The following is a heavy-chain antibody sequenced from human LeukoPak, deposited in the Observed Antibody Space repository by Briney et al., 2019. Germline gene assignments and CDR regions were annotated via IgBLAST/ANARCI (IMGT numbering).Heavy chain of an antibody. Sequence: SETLSLTCAVSGGSVSSSKYLWGWIRQPPGKELEWIGSISYSGNADYNPSLKSRVTLSVDTSKNQFSLKLTSVTAADSAVYYCAGLGVMVLVYQSESWGQGTPVTVSS. J-gene: IGHJ1*01. CDR1: GGSVSSSKYL. D-gene: IGHD2-8*01. CDR3: AGLGVMVLVYQSES. CDR2: ISYSGNA. V-gene: IGHV4-39*07.